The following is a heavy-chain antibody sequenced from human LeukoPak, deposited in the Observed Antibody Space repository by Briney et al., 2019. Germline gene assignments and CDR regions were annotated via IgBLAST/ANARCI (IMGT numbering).Heavy chain of an antibody. V-gene: IGHV3-21*01. D-gene: IGHD3-3*01. CDR1: GLTFSTSD. CDR2: ISSISCYI. Sequence: TGGSLRLFCTASGLTFSTSDFNWVRQAPGKGREGGSSISSISCYIYYADSVKGRFTISRDNAKNSLYLQMNSLRAEDTAVYYCARGYDFWSGYYSTQPDYYYYYMDVWGKGTTVTVSS. CDR3: ARGYDFWSGYYSTQPDYYYYYMDV. J-gene: IGHJ6*03.